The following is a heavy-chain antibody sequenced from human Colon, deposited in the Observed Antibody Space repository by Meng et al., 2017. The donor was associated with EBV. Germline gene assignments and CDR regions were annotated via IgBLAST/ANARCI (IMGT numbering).Heavy chain of an antibody. CDR1: GGSVSIGGYY. CDR3: ARVSSGWDYFDY. CDR2: IYYSGIT. Sequence: VPVQASGPGLVKPSQTLSRTCTFSGGSVSIGGYYWTWIRQHPGKGLEWFGHIYYSGITFYNPSLKRRVIISIDTSKNQFSLNLRSVTAADTAVYYCARVSSGWDYFDYWGQGTLVTVSS. V-gene: IGHV4-31*03. D-gene: IGHD6-19*01. J-gene: IGHJ4*02.